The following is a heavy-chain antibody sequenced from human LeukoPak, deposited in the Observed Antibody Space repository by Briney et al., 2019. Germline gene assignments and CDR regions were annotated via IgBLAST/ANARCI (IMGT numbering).Heavy chain of an antibody. CDR3: ARVALPGVYYFDY. J-gene: IGHJ4*02. CDR2: IYYNGST. D-gene: IGHD2-8*01. V-gene: IGHV4-59*01. Sequence: SETLSLTCTVSGGSISSDYWSWIRQPPEKGLEWIGYIYYNGSTNCNPSLKSRVTISVDTSKNQFSLKLTSVTAADTAVYYCARVALPGVYYFDYWGQGTLVTASS. CDR1: GGSISSDY.